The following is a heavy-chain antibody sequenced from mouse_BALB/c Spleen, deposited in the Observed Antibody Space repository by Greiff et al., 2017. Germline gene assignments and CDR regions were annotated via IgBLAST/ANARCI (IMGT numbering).Heavy chain of an antibody. J-gene: IGHJ3*01. V-gene: IGHV3-2*02. CDR2: ISYSGST. CDR1: GYSITSDYA. CDR3: ARGGYDGYLLAY. Sequence: EVQLQQSGPGLVKPSQSLSLTCTVTGYSITSDYAWNWIRQFPGNKLEWMGYISYSGSTSYNPSLKSRISITRDTSKNQFFLQLNSVTTEDTATYYCARGGYDGYLLAYWGQGTLVTVSA. D-gene: IGHD2-3*01.